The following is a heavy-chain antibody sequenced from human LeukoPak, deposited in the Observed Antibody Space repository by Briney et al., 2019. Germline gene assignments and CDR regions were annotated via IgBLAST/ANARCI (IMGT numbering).Heavy chain of an antibody. J-gene: IGHJ4*02. CDR3: ARAKQLVRGDY. CDR1: GFTFSSYA. D-gene: IGHD6-13*01. Sequence: PGRSLRLSCAAPGFTFSSYAMHWVRQAPGKGLEWVAVISYDGSNKYYADSVKGRFTISRDNSKNTLYLQMNSLRAEDTAVYYCARAKQLVRGDYWGQGTLVTVSS. V-gene: IGHV3-30-3*01. CDR2: ISYDGSNK.